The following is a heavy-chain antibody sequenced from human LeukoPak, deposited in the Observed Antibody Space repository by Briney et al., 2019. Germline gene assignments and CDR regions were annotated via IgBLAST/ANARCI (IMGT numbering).Heavy chain of an antibody. CDR3: ARDPSSSSWYCDY. Sequence: GGSLRLSCAASGFTFNTYSLIWVRQAPGKGLEWVSSISGSSTYIFYAESVKGRFTISRDNAKNSLYLQMNSLRAEDTAVYYCARDPSSSSWYCDYWGQGTLVTVSS. V-gene: IGHV3-21*01. D-gene: IGHD6-13*01. J-gene: IGHJ4*02. CDR1: GFTFNTYS. CDR2: ISGSSTYI.